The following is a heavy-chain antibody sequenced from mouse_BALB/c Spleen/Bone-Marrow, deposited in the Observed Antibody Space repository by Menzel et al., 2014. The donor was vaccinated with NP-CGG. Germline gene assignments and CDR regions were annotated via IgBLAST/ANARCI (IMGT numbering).Heavy chain of an antibody. CDR1: GYAFSSYW. J-gene: IGHJ2*01. CDR2: IYPGDDDT. Sequence: VKLQESGAELVRPGSSVKISCKASGYAFSSYWLNWVKQRPGQGLEWIGQIYPGDDDTNYNGKFKGKATLTADKSSSTAYMQLSSLTSEDSAVYFCTRRYYDYDVRYFDYWGQGTPLTVSS. CDR3: TRRYYDYDVRYFDY. D-gene: IGHD2-4*01. V-gene: IGHV1-80*01.